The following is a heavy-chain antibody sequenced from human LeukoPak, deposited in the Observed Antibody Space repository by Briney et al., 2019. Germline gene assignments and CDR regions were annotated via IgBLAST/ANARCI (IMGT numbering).Heavy chain of an antibody. V-gene: IGHV3-33*01. D-gene: IGHD6-13*01. CDR1: GFTFSSYV. CDR2: IWYDGSNK. CDR3: ARDPVTGIAAAGTVNWFDP. J-gene: IGHJ5*02. Sequence: TGGSLRLSCAASGFTFSSYVMHWVRQAPGKGLEWVAVIWYDGSNKYYADSVKGRFTISRDNSKKTLYLQMNSLRAEDTAVYYCARDPVTGIAAAGTVNWFDPWGQGTLVTVSS.